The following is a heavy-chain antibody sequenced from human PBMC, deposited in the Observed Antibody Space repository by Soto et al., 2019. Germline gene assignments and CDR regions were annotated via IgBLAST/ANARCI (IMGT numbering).Heavy chain of an antibody. J-gene: IGHJ4*02. CDR1: GGSISSSNW. CDR3: ARETSAVAGSSPRFDY. D-gene: IGHD6-19*01. CDR2: IYHSGST. Sequence: SETLSLTCAVSGGSISSSNWWSWVRQPPGKGLEWIGEIYHSGSTNYNPSLKSRVTISVDKSKNQFSLKLSSVTAADTAVYYCARETSAVAGSSPRFDYWGQGTLVTVSS. V-gene: IGHV4-4*02.